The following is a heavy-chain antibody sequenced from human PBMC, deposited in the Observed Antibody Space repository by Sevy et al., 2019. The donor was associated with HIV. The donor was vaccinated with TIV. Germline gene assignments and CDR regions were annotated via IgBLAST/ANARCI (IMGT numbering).Heavy chain of an antibody. J-gene: IGHJ6*02. CDR2: MNTNTGNT. CDR1: GFNFRSYD. D-gene: IGHD6-19*01. V-gene: IGHV1-8*02. Sequence: ASVKVSCEASGFNFRSYDIYWVRQAPGQGLEWMGWMNTNTGNTGFAQTFQGRVTMTRNSSISTAYMELSNLRSEDTAVYYCARVSGWHLRYGLHVWGQGTTVTVSS. CDR3: ARVSGWHLRYGLHV.